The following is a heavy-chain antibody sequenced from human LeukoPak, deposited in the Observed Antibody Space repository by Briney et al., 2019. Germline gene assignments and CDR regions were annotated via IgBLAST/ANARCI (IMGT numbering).Heavy chain of an antibody. D-gene: IGHD1-1*01. J-gene: IGHJ4*02. V-gene: IGHV3-30*02. CDR2: IRYDGSNK. CDR1: GFTFSSYG. Sequence: GGSLRLSCAASGFTFSSYGMHWVRQAPGRGLEWVAFIRYDGSNKYYADSVKGRFTISRDNSENTLYLQMNSLRAEDTAVYYCAKDLDWTPGYWGQGTLVTVSS. CDR3: AKDLDWTPGY.